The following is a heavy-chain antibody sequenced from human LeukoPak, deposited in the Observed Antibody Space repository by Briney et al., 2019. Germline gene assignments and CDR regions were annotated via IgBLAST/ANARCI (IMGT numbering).Heavy chain of an antibody. Sequence: SVKVSCKASGGTFSSYAISWVRQAPGQGLEWMGRIIPILGIANYAQKFQGRVTITADKSTSTAYMELSSLRSEDTAVYYCAREDICGGDCYYYFDYWGQGTLVTVSS. D-gene: IGHD2-21*02. CDR1: GGTFSSYA. J-gene: IGHJ4*02. V-gene: IGHV1-69*04. CDR2: IIPILGIA. CDR3: AREDICGGDCYYYFDY.